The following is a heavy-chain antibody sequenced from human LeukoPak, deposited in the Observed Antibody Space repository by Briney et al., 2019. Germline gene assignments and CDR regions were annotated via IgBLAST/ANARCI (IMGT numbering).Heavy chain of an antibody. CDR2: INHSGST. V-gene: IGHV4-34*01. D-gene: IGHD6-19*01. J-gene: IGHJ3*02. Sequence: SETLSLTCAVYGGSFSGYYWSWIRQPPGKGLEWIGEINHSGSTNYNPSLKSRVTISVDTSKNQFSLKLSSVTAADTAVYYCARSMAVAGRGAFDIWGQGTMVTVSS. CDR3: ARSMAVAGRGAFDI. CDR1: GGSFSGYY.